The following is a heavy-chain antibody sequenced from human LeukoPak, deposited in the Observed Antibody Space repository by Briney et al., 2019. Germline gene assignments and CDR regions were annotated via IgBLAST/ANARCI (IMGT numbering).Heavy chain of an antibody. V-gene: IGHV3-7*01. CDR1: GFTFSSYE. Sequence: GGSLRLSCAASGFTFSSYEMNWVRQAPGKGLEWVANIKQDESEKYYVDSVKGRFTISRDNAKNSLYLQMNSLRAEDTAVYYCARLEDYDILTGFDYWGQGTLVTVSS. CDR3: ARLEDYDILTGFDY. J-gene: IGHJ4*02. CDR2: IKQDESEK. D-gene: IGHD3-9*01.